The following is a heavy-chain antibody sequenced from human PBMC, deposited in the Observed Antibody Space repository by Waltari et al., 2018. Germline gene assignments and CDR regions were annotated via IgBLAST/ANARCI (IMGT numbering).Heavy chain of an antibody. CDR1: RFTFGNYN. V-gene: IGHV3-21*06. J-gene: IGHJ4*02. CDR2: ISGDSASI. D-gene: IGHD3-3*02. CDR3: ARELDHIKDDY. Sequence: EVQLAESGGGLVRPGGSLRLSCVASRFTFGNYNMNWVRQAPGKGLEWVSSISGDSASIYYADSVRGRFTISRDNARSSLFLQMNSLRAEDTAVYYCARELDHIKDDYWGQGTLVTVSS.